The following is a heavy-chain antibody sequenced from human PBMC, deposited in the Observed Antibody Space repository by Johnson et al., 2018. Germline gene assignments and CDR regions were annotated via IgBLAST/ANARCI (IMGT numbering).Heavy chain of an antibody. CDR1: GGTFSSYA. Sequence: QVQLVESGAEVKKXGSSVKVSCKASGGTFSSYAISWVRQAPGQGLEWMGGIIPISGTTNYAQKFQGRVTITADESTSTAYIELSSLRSEDTAVYYCARGSIFGDAFDIWGQGTMVTVSS. J-gene: IGHJ3*02. CDR3: ARGSIFGDAFDI. CDR2: IIPISGTT. D-gene: IGHD2/OR15-2a*01. V-gene: IGHV1-69*01.